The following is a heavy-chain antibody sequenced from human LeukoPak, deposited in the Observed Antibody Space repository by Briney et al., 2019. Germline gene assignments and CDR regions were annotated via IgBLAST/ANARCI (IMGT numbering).Heavy chain of an antibody. V-gene: IGHV4-4*07. J-gene: IGHJ3*02. CDR2: IYISGGT. CDR3: ARVGGYPLGAFDI. D-gene: IGHD3-22*01. Sequence: PSETLSLTCTVSGGSISSYYWSWIRQPAVKGLEWIGRIYISGGTNYNPSLKSRVTMSVDTSKNQFSLKLNSVTAADTAVYYCARVGGYPLGAFDIWGQGTMVTVSS. CDR1: GGSISSYY.